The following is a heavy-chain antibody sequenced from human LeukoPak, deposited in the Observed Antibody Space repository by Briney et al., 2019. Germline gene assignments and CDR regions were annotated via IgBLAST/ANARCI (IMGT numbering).Heavy chain of an antibody. Sequence: GGSLRLSCAASGFTFSSYEMNWVRQAPGKGLEWVSYISSSGSTIYYADSVKGRFTISRDNAKNSLYLQMGSLRAEDMAVYYCARSGYSYGFDYWGQGTLVTVSS. J-gene: IGHJ4*02. CDR1: GFTFSSYE. D-gene: IGHD5-18*01. CDR2: ISSSGSTI. CDR3: ARSGYSYGFDY. V-gene: IGHV3-48*03.